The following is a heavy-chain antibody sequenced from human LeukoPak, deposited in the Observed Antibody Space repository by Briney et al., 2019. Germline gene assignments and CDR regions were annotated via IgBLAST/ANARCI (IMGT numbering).Heavy chain of an antibody. CDR1: GFTFDDYG. V-gene: IGHV3-20*04. J-gene: IGHJ4*02. CDR2: INWNGGST. CDR3: ARDISPSSGWYDGYFDY. Sequence: PGGSLRLSCAASGFTFDDYGMSWVRQAPGKGLEWVSGINWNGGSTGYADSVKGRFTISRDNAKNSLYLQMNSLRAEDMALYYCARDISPSSGWYDGYFDYWGQGTLVTVSS. D-gene: IGHD6-19*01.